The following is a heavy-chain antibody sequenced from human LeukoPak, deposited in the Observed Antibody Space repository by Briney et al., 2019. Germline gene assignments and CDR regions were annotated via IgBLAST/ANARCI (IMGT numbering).Heavy chain of an antibody. CDR1: GGSISSHY. D-gene: IGHD3-10*01. J-gene: IGHJ4*02. CDR3: ARRYYYNLGSFPFDF. Sequence: PSETLSLTCTVSGGSISSHYWSWTRQPPGKGLEWIGYIYYSGSTNYNPSLKSRVTISVDTSKNQFYLNLSSVNAADTAVYYCARRYYYNLGSFPFDFWGQGTLVTVSS. CDR2: IYYSGST. V-gene: IGHV4-59*11.